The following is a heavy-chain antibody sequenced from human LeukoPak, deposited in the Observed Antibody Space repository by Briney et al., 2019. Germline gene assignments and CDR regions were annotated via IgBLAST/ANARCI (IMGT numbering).Heavy chain of an antibody. Sequence: GASVKVSCKASGYTFTGYYMHWVRQAPGQGLEWMGWINPNSGGTNYAQKFQGWVTMTRDTSISTAYMELSRLTSDDTAVYYCARGCSSTSCSSDLYYYYYYMDVWGKGTTVTVSS. V-gene: IGHV1-2*04. D-gene: IGHD2-2*01. CDR2: INPNSGGT. CDR3: ARGCSSTSCSSDLYYYYYYMDV. CDR1: GYTFTGYY. J-gene: IGHJ6*03.